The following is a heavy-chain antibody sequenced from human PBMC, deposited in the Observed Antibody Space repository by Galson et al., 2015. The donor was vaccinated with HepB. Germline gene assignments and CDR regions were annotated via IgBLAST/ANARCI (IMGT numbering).Heavy chain of an antibody. CDR1: GFTFSDYY. D-gene: IGHD1-26*01. Sequence: SLRLSCAASGFTFSDYYMSWIRQAPGKGLEWVSYISSSSSYTNYADSVEGRFTISRDNAKNSLYLQMNSLRAEDTAVYYCARAGGGVGATTDYWAREPWSPSP. CDR3: ARAGGGVGATTDY. CDR2: ISSSSSYT. V-gene: IGHV3-11*06. J-gene: IGHJ4*02.